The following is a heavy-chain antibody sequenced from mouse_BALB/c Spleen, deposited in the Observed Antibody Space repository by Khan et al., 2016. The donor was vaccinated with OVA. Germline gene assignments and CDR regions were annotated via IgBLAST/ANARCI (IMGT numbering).Heavy chain of an antibody. D-gene: IGHD2-2*01. V-gene: IGHV1S135*01. CDR1: GYSFTNYY. J-gene: IGHJ3*01. Sequence: EVQLQQSGPELMKPGASVKISCKASGYSFTNYYIHWVIQSHGKSLEWIGYIDPFSGGTTYKQKFKGKATLTVDKSYSTAYIHLSNLTSEVSAVYYCTRHGFVAWFTYWGQGTLVTVSA. CDR2: IDPFSGGT. CDR3: TRHGFVAWFTY.